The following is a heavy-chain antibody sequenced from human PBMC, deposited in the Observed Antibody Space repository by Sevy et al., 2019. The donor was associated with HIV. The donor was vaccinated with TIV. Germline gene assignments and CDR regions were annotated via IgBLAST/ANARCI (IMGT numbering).Heavy chain of an antibody. D-gene: IGHD3-16*01. CDR2: ISGSDDSGGDDTI. Sequence: GGSLRLSCTASGFTLSDYYMSWIRQAPGKGLQWISYISGSDDSGGDDTIYYADSVKGRFTISRDNAKNPLYLQMGSLRADDTAVYYCARDHVKDGKGGDYYYHAMDVWGRGTTVTVSS. V-gene: IGHV3-11*01. J-gene: IGHJ6*02. CDR1: GFTLSDYY. CDR3: ARDHVKDGKGGDYYYHAMDV.